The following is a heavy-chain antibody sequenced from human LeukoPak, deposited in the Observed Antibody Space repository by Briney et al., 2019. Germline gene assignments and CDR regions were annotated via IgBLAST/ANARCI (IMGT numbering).Heavy chain of an antibody. CDR1: GFTVSSNY. Sequence: GGSLRLSCAASGFTVSSNYMSWVRQAPGKGLEWVSVIYSGGSTYYADSVKGRFTISRDNSKNTLYLQMNSLRAEDTAVYYCARDSDSSGYYQSGFDYWGQGTLVTVSS. J-gene: IGHJ4*02. CDR2: IYSGGST. V-gene: IGHV3-53*05. D-gene: IGHD3-22*01. CDR3: ARDSDSSGYYQSGFDY.